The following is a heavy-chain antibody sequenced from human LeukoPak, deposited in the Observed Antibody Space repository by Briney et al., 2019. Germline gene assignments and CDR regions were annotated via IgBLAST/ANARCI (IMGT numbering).Heavy chain of an antibody. CDR1: GFTFSSYW. V-gene: IGHV3-74*01. D-gene: IGHD3-9*01. CDR3: ARGPHGRIYDILTGFDY. J-gene: IGHJ4*02. Sequence: PGGSLRLSCAASGFTFSSYWMHWVRQAPGKGLVWVSCINSDGSSTSYADSVKGRFTISRDNAKNTLYLQMNSLRVEDTAVYYCARGPHGRIYDILTGFDYWGQGTLVTVSS. CDR2: INSDGSST.